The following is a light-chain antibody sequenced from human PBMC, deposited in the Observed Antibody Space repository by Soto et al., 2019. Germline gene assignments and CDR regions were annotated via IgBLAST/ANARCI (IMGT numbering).Light chain of an antibody. V-gene: IGLV2-23*01. CDR3: CSYAGSSTFV. Sequence: QSVLTQPASVSGSPEQSITISCTGTSTEVGAYNLVSWYQHHPGKAPKLIIYEGSKRPSVISHRFSGSKSDNTASLTISGLRAEDEAHYYCCSYAGSSTFVFGGGTKVTVL. J-gene: IGLJ2*01. CDR2: EGS. CDR1: STEVGAYNL.